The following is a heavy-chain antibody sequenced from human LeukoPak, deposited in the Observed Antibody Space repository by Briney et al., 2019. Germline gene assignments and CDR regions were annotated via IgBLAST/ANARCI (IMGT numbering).Heavy chain of an antibody. Sequence: GGSLRLSCATSGFTFSSYCFNWVRQAPGKGLEWVSSISTSGTIVHYADSVRGRFTMSRDNTRKSVYLQMDSLRAGDTAVYYCARYSSSWYGAAFDIWGQGTMVTVSS. CDR3: ARYSSSWYGAAFDI. V-gene: IGHV3-21*01. D-gene: IGHD6-13*01. CDR2: ISTSGTIV. J-gene: IGHJ3*02. CDR1: GFTFSSYC.